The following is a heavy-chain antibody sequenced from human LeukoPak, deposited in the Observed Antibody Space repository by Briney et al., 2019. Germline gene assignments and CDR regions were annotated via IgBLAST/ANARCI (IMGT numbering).Heavy chain of an antibody. J-gene: IGHJ4*02. Sequence: KPSETLSLTCTVSGGSISSSSYYWGWIRQPPGKGLEWIGNVYYSGNTYYNPSLKSRVSISVDTSKNQSSLRLSSVTAADTAVYYCAGLGWGSIGWYVAYWGRGTLVTVSS. CDR1: GGSISSSSYY. D-gene: IGHD6-19*01. CDR2: VYYSGNT. CDR3: AGLGWGSIGWYVAY. V-gene: IGHV4-39*01.